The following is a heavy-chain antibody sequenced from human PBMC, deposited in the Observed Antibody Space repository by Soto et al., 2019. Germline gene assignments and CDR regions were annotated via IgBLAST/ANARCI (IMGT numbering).Heavy chain of an antibody. D-gene: IGHD3-10*01. CDR2: IYYSGST. J-gene: IGHJ4*02. Sequence: SETLSLTCTVSGGSISSYYWSWIRQPPGKGLEWIGYIYYSGSTNYNPSLKSRVTISVDTSKNQFSLKLSSVTAADTAVYYCARWGTMVRGVTYYFDYWGQGTLGTVPS. V-gene: IGHV4-59*01. CDR3: ARWGTMVRGVTYYFDY. CDR1: GGSISSYY.